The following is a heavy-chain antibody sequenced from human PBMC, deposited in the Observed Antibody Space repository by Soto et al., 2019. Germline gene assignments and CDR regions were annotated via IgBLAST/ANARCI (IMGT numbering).Heavy chain of an antibody. V-gene: IGHV4-31*03. Sequence: SETLSLTCTVSGGSISSGGYYWSWIRQHPGKGLEWIGYIYYSGSTYYNPSLKSRVTISVDTSKNQFSLKLSSVTAADTAVYYCARDGTARTFDYWGQGTLVTVSS. J-gene: IGHJ4*02. CDR1: GGSISSGGYY. CDR3: ARDGTARTFDY. CDR2: IYYSGST. D-gene: IGHD6-6*01.